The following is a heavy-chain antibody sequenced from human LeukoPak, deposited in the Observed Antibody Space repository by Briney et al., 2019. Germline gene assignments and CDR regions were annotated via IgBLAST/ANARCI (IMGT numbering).Heavy chain of an antibody. CDR2: IKEDGSEK. CDR3: ARDAGWNRFDY. Sequence: GGSLRLSCAASGFTFSRSWMSWVPQAPGKGLEWVANIKEDGSEKNYVDSVKGRFTISRDNTKNSLFLQMNSLRVEDTAVYYCARDAGWNRFDYWGQGTLVTVSS. D-gene: IGHD1-1*01. J-gene: IGHJ4*02. CDR1: GFTFSRSW. V-gene: IGHV3-7*01.